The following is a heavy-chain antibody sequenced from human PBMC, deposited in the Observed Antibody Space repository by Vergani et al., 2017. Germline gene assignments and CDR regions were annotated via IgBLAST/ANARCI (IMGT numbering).Heavy chain of an antibody. V-gene: IGHV4-34*01. D-gene: IGHD5-18*01. CDR3: ARGQNVDTAMVGYYFDY. CDR1: GGSFSGYY. J-gene: IGHJ4*02. Sequence: QVQLQQWGAGLLKPSETLSLTCAVYGGSFSGYYWSWIRQPPGKGLERIGEINHSGSTNYNPSLKSRVTISVDTSKNQFSLKLSSVTAADTAVYYCARGQNVDTAMVGYYFDYWGQGTLVTVSS. CDR2: INHSGST.